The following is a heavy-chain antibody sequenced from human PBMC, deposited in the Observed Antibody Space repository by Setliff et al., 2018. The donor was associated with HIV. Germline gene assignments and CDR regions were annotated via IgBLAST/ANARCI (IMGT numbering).Heavy chain of an antibody. Sequence: GGSLRLSCTASGFTFDDYAMHWVRQVPGKGLEWVSTINWNSDFIAYADSVKGRFTVARDNANSSLYLQMNSLRPEDSALYYCVREGSVAGRYYYYMSLWGKGTTVTVSS. J-gene: IGHJ6*03. CDR2: INWNSDFI. CDR1: GFTFDDYA. D-gene: IGHD6-19*01. V-gene: IGHV3-9*01. CDR3: VREGSVAGRYYYYMSL.